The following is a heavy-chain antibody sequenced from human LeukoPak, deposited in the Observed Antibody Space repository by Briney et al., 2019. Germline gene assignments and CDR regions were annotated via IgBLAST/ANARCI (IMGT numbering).Heavy chain of an antibody. V-gene: IGHV1-18*01. CDR3: ARDGYYDSSGYYRWDYYYGMDV. D-gene: IGHD3-22*01. CDR2: ISAYNGNT. Sequence: ASVKVSCKASGYTFTSYGISWVRQAPGQGLEWMGWISAYNGNTNYAQKLQGRVTMTTDTSTSTAYMELRSLRSDDTAVYYCARDGYYDSSGYYRWDYYYGMDVWGQGTTVTVSS. J-gene: IGHJ6*02. CDR1: GYTFTSYG.